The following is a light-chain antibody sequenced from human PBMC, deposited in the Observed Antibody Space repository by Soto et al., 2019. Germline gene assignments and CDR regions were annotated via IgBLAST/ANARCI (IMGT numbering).Light chain of an antibody. CDR1: SSNIGAGYD. Sequence: QPVLTQPPSVSGAPGQRVTISCTGSSSNIGAGYDVHWYQQLPGTAPKLLIYGNSNRPSGVPDRFSGSKSGTSASLAITGLHAEDEADDYCQSFDSSLSGWVFGGGTKLTV. CDR2: GNS. CDR3: QSFDSSLSGWV. V-gene: IGLV1-40*01. J-gene: IGLJ3*02.